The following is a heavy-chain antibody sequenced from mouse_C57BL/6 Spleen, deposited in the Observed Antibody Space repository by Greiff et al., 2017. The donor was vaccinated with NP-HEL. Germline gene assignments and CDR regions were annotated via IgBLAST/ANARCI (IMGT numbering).Heavy chain of an antibody. CDR1: GYTFTSYW. J-gene: IGHJ3*01. Sequence: VQLQQPGAELVKPGASVKLSCKASGYTFTSYWMQWVKQRPGQGLEWIGEIDPSASYSNYNQKFKGKATLTVDTSSCTDYMQLSSLTSEDSAVYYCARRYYGSPFAYWGQGTLVTVTA. V-gene: IGHV1-50*01. CDR3: ARRYYGSPFAY. D-gene: IGHD1-1*01. CDR2: IDPSASYS.